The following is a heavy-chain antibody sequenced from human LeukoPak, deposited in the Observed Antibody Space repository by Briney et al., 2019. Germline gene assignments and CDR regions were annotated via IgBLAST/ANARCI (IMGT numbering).Heavy chain of an antibody. Sequence: GGSLRLSCAASVFTFSDHYMDCVRHSPGEGVECVGRTRNKANGYTTEYAASVKGRFTISRDDSKTSLYLQMNSLKTEDTAVYYCTRTEYCNAGRCYSDYFDSWGQGTLVTVSS. V-gene: IGHV3-72*01. CDR1: VFTFSDHY. CDR3: TRTEYCNAGRCYSDYFDS. CDR2: TRNKANGYTT. D-gene: IGHD2-15*01. J-gene: IGHJ4*02.